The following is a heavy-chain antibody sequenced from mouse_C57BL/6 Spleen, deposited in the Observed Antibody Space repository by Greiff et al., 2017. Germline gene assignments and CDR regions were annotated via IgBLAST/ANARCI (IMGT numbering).Heavy chain of an antibody. CDR3: TKDSSGYY. Sequence: VQLQQSGAELVRPGASVKLSCTASGFNIKDDYMHWVKQRPEQGLEWIGWIDPENGDTEYASKFQGKATITADTSSNTAYLQLSSLTSEDTAVYYCTKDSSGYYWGKGTTLTVSS. CDR2: IDPENGDT. J-gene: IGHJ2*01. CDR1: GFNIKDDY. V-gene: IGHV14-4*01. D-gene: IGHD3-2*02.